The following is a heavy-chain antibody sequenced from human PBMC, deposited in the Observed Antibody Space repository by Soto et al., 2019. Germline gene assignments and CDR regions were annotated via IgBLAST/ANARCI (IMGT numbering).Heavy chain of an antibody. V-gene: IGHV3-21*06. Sequence: EVHLMESGGGLVQPGESLRLSCTASGFSFSSYTMNWVRQAPGKGLQWVASITYRGTHTYSADSVEGRFTISRDNDKNSLYLQMNNLRAEDTATYYCARAHEVAWFDSWGLGTLVTVTS. J-gene: IGHJ5*01. CDR2: ITYRGTHT. CDR1: GFSFSSYT. CDR3: ARAHEVAWFDS. D-gene: IGHD2-15*01.